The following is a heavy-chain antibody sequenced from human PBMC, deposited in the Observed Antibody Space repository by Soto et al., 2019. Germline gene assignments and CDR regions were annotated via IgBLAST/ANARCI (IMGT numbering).Heavy chain of an antibody. D-gene: IGHD6-13*01. Sequence: GGSLRLSCAASGFTFSSYGMHWVRQAPGKGLEWVAVISYDGSNKYYADYVKGRFTISRDNSKNTLYLQMNSLRAEDTSVFYFAKEGGSSWLRGYYYFDYWGQGTLVTVPS. CDR3: AKEGGSSWLRGYYYFDY. CDR2: ISYDGSNK. V-gene: IGHV3-30*18. CDR1: GFTFSSYG. J-gene: IGHJ4*02.